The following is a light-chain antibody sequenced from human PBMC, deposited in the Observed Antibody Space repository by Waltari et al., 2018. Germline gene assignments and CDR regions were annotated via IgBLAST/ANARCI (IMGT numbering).Light chain of an antibody. CDR2: DDG. Sequence: SYVLTQSPSVSVAPGQTASLTCGGNNIGSKSVPWYQQKPGQAPVVVVYDDGVRPSGIPDRFFGYNSENTATLTISMVEAGDEADYYCQVWDTTNDHVVFGGGTKMTVL. J-gene: IGLJ2*01. CDR3: QVWDTTNDHVV. V-gene: IGLV3-21*02. CDR1: NIGSKS.